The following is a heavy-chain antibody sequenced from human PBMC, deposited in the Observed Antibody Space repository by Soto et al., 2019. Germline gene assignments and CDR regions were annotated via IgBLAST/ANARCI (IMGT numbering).Heavy chain of an antibody. CDR1: GFTFSSYS. CDR3: ARDRFSSSYYYGMDV. D-gene: IGHD6-6*01. Sequence: GESLKISCAASGFTFSSYSMNWVRQAPGKGLEWVSYISSSSSTIYYADSVKGRFTISRDNAKNSLYLQMNSLRAKDTAVYYCARDRFSSSYYYGMDVWGQGTTVTVSS. CDR2: ISSSSSTI. V-gene: IGHV3-48*04. J-gene: IGHJ6*02.